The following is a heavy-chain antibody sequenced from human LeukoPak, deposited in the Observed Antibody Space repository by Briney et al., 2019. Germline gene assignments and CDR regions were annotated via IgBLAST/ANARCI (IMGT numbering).Heavy chain of an antibody. CDR3: AKARRRWYFDL. V-gene: IGHV3-9*01. CDR2: ISWNSGSI. J-gene: IGHJ2*01. Sequence: AGGSLRLSSAASGFTFDDYAMHWVRQAPGKGLEWVSGISWNSGSIGYADSVKGRFTISRDNAKNSLYLQMNSLRAEDAALYYCAKARRRWYFDLWGRGTLVTVSS. CDR1: GFTFDDYA.